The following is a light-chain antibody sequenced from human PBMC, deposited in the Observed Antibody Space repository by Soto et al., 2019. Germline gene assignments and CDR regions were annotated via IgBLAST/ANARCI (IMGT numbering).Light chain of an antibody. J-gene: IGKJ1*01. CDR3: QHYYGFSRT. CDR2: KAS. CDR1: QSISSW. V-gene: IGKV1-5*03. Sequence: VQMSQSPSTLSAYVRDRVTITCRAGQSISSWLAWYQQKPGKAPKLLIYKASSLESGVPSRFSGSGSGTEFTLTISSLQPDDFATYYCQHYYGFSRTFGQGSKV.